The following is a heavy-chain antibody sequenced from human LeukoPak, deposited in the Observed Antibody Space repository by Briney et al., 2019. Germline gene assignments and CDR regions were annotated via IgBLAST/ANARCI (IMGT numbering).Heavy chain of an antibody. D-gene: IGHD6-13*01. V-gene: IGHV1-8*01. Sequence: ASVKVSCEASGYTFTSYDINWVRQATGQGLEWMGWMNPNSGNTGYAQKFQGRVTMTRNTSISTAYMELSSLRSEDTAVYYCAREGGQQLVRGTFVEYFDYWGQGTLVTVSS. CDR2: MNPNSGNT. CDR1: GYTFTSYD. CDR3: AREGGQQLVRGTFVEYFDY. J-gene: IGHJ4*02.